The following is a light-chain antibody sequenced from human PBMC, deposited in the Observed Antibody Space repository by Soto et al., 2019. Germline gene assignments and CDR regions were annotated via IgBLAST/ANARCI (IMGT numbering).Light chain of an antibody. CDR2: EVN. CDR1: SSDVGGYNY. V-gene: IGLV2-14*01. CDR3: SSFTRSSTLL. J-gene: IGLJ3*02. Sequence: QSALTQPASVSGSPGQSITISCTGTSSDVGGYNYVSWYQQHSGKAPKLMIYEVNNRPSGVSNRFSGSKSGNTASLTISGLQAEDEADYYCSSFTRSSTLLFGGGTKLTVL.